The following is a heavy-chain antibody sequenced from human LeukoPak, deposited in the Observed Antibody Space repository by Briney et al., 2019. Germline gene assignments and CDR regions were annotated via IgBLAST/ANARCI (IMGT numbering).Heavy chain of an antibody. CDR1: GFTFSSYE. CDR2: ISSSGSTI. D-gene: IGHD4-17*01. Sequence: PGGSLRLSCAASGFTFSSYEMNWVRQAPGKGLEWVSYISSSGSTIYYADSVKGRFTISRDNAKNSLYLQMNSLRAEDTAVHYCARDTDYGDYPSLDYWGQGTLVTVSS. J-gene: IGHJ4*02. V-gene: IGHV3-48*03. CDR3: ARDTDYGDYPSLDY.